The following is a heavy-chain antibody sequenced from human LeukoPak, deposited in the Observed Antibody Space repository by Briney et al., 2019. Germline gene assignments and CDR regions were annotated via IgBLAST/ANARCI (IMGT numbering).Heavy chain of an antibody. CDR1: GFTFSSYS. CDR3: ARDRGYCSGGSCYYFGY. CDR2: ISSSSSYI. Sequence: GGSLRLSCAASGFTFSSYSMNWVRQAPGKGLEWVSSISSSSSYIYYADSVKGRFTISRDNAKNSLYLQMNNLRAEDTAVYYCARDRGYCSGGSCYYFGYWGQGTLVTVSS. V-gene: IGHV3-21*01. D-gene: IGHD2-15*01. J-gene: IGHJ4*02.